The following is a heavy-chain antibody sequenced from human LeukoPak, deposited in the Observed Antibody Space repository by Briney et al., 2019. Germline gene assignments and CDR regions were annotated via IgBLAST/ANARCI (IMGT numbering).Heavy chain of an antibody. D-gene: IGHD1-26*01. J-gene: IGHJ4*02. V-gene: IGHV4-59*01. CDR3: ARSSGTYRSFDY. CDR1: GGSISSYY. Sequence: SETLSLTCTVSGGSISSYYWSWIRQPPGKGLEWIGYTYYSGTTDYNPSLKSRVTISVDTSNNQFSLKVSSVTAADTAVYYCARSSGTYRSFDYWGQGTLVTVSS. CDR2: TYYSGTT.